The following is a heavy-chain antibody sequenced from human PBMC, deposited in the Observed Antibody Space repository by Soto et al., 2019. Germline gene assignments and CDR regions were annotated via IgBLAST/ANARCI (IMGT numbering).Heavy chain of an antibody. CDR3: AKYSSGWNIYYYVDV. D-gene: IGHD6-19*01. CDR1: GFTFSSYA. Sequence: PGGSLRLSCAASGFTFSSYAMSWVRQAPGKGLEWVSGVTSSGSSTYYADSVKGRFTISRDNSRNTLYLQMNSLRVEDTAVYFCAKYSSGWNIYYYVDVWGKGTTVTVSS. V-gene: IGHV3-23*01. J-gene: IGHJ6*03. CDR2: VTSSGSST.